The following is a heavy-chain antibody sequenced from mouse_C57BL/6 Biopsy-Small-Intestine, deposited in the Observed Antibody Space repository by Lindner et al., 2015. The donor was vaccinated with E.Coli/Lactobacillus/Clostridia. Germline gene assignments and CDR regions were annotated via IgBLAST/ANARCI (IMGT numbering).Heavy chain of an antibody. J-gene: IGHJ4*01. D-gene: IGHD2-3*01. Sequence: VQLQESGPELVKPGASVKIPCKASGYTFTDYNMDWVKQSNGKSLEWIVVINPNYGTTSYNQKFKGKATLTVDQSSSTAYMQLNSLTSEDSAVYYCALYDSYAMDYWGQGTSVTVSS. V-gene: IGHV1-39*01. CDR1: GYTFTDYN. CDR3: ALYDSYAMDY. CDR2: INPNYGTT.